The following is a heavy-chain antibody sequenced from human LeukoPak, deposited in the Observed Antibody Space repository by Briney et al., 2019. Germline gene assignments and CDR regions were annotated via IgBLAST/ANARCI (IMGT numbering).Heavy chain of an antibody. J-gene: IGHJ6*03. Sequence: ASVKVSCKASGYTFTGYYMHWVRQAPGQGLEWMGWINPNSGGTNYAQKFQGRVTMTRDTSISTAYMELSRLRSDDTAVYYCARDGIQLEGTAKYYYYYMDVWGRGTTVTVSS. CDR3: ARDGIQLEGTAKYYYYYMDV. CDR2: INPNSGGT. V-gene: IGHV1-2*02. CDR1: GYTFTGYY. D-gene: IGHD5-18*01.